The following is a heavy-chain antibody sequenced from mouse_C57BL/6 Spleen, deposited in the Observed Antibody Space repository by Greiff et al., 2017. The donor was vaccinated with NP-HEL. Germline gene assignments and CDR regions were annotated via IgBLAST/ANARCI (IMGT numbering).Heavy chain of an antibody. D-gene: IGHD1-1*01. CDR1: GYAFSSSW. J-gene: IGHJ3*01. Sequence: QVQLQQSGPELVKPGASVKISCKASGYAFSSSWMNWVKQRPGKGLEWIGRIYPGDGDTNYNGKFKGKATLTADKSSSTAYMQLSSLTSEDSAVYFYARSVVYYGSSQFAYWGQGTLVTVSA. CDR2: IYPGDGDT. V-gene: IGHV1-82*01. CDR3: ARSVVYYGSSQFAY.